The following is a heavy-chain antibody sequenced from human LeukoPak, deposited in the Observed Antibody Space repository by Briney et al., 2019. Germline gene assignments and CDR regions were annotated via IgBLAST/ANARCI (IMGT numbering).Heavy chain of an antibody. Sequence: GGSLRLSCAASGFTFSSHEMNWVRQAPGKGLEWVSYISSSGSTIYYADSVKGRFTISRDNAKNSLYLQMNSLRAEDTAVYYCAELGITMIGGVWGKGTTVTIS. D-gene: IGHD3-10*02. CDR1: GFTFSSHE. CDR3: AELGITMIGGV. V-gene: IGHV3-48*03. J-gene: IGHJ6*03. CDR2: ISSSGSTI.